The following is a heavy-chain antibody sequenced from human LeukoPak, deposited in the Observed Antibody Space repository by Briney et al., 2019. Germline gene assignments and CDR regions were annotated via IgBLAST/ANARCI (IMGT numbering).Heavy chain of an antibody. D-gene: IGHD4-11*01. CDR2: IDWDDDK. J-gene: IGHJ6*03. CDR1: GFSLSTSGMC. V-gene: IGHV2-70*11. Sequence: SGPTLVNPTQTLTLTCTFSGFSLSTSGMCVSWIRQPPGKALEWLARIDWDDDKYYSTSLKTRLTISKDTSKNQVVLTMTSMDPVDTATYYCARVHRLMTTVTTGIINYYYYMDVWGKGTTVTVSS. CDR3: ARVHRLMTTVTTGIINYYYYMDV.